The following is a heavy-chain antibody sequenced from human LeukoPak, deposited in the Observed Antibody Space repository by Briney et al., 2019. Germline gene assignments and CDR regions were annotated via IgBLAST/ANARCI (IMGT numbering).Heavy chain of an antibody. CDR1: GFTFSSYW. CDR2: IKQDGSEK. CDR3: AQEGVDSRGYYSVPNYFDP. J-gene: IGHJ5*02. Sequence: GGSLRLSCAASGFTFSSYWMSWVRQAPGKGLEWVANIKQDGSEKYYVDSVKGRFTISRDNAKNSLYLQMNSLRAEDTAVYYCAQEGVDSRGYYSVPNYFDPWGQGTLVTVSS. V-gene: IGHV3-7*01. D-gene: IGHD3-22*01.